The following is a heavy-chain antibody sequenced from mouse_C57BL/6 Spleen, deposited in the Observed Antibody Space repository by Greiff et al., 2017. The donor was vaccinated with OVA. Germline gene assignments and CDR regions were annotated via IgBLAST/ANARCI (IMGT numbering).Heavy chain of an antibody. Sequence: EVMLVESGEGLVKPGGSLKLSCAASGFTFSSYAMSWVRQTPEQRLEWVAYISRGGGYIYYADTVKGRFTISRDNARTTLYLQMSSLKSEDTAMYYCTGDNEGYFDYWGKGTTLTVSS. J-gene: IGHJ2*01. CDR2: ISRGGGYI. D-gene: IGHD1-3*01. V-gene: IGHV5-9-1*02. CDR1: GFTFSSYA. CDR3: TGDNEGYFDY.